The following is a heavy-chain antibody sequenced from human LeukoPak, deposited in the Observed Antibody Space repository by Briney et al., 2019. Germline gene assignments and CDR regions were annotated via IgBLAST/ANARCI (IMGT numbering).Heavy chain of an antibody. D-gene: IGHD2-21*01. CDR1: GGSINRSSYY. CDR3: ARQPPYSSTFDV. Sequence: NPSETLSLTCTVSGGSINRSSYYWAWIRQPPGKGMEWIGSMHPSESPYYNPSLRSRVTISVDTSKNQFSLSLTSVTAADRAVYYCARQPPYSSTFDVWGQGTMVSVSS. V-gene: IGHV4-39*01. CDR2: MHPSESP. J-gene: IGHJ3*01.